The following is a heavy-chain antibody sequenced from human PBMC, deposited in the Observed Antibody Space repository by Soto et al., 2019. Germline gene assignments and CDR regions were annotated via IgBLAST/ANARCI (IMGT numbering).Heavy chain of an antibody. D-gene: IGHD5-18*01. CDR1: GLPFSPYA. J-gene: IGHJ6*02. V-gene: IGHV3-21*01. Sequence: EVQLVESGGGLVKPGGSWRLSCAASGLPFSPYARNWVGRAQGKGLEGVSSISSSSGYIYYADSVKGRFTISRDDAKNSLSLQMNSLRAEDTAVYYCARVRSYSYGQGYGMDVWGQGTTVTVSS. CDR2: ISSSSGYI. CDR3: ARVRSYSYGQGYGMDV.